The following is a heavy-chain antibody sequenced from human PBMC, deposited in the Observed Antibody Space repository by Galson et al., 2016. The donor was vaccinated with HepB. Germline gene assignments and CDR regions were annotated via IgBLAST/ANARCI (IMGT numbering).Heavy chain of an antibody. Sequence: SETLSLTCTVSGGSISSYYWSWIRQPPGKGLEWIGYIYYSGSTNHNPSLKSRVTISVDTSKNQFSLKLSSVTAAGTAGYYCARGDLLYLDYWGQGTLVTVSS. CDR2: IYYSGST. CDR3: ARGDLLYLDY. D-gene: IGHD1-26*01. CDR1: GGSISSYY. V-gene: IGHV4-59*01. J-gene: IGHJ4*02.